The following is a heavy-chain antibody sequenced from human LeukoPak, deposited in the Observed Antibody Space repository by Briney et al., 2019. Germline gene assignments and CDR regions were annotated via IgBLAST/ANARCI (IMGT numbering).Heavy chain of an antibody. V-gene: IGHV3-11*04. CDR2: ISSSGGTI. D-gene: IGHD2-15*01. CDR1: GFTFSDYY. Sequence: GGSLRLSCAASGFTFSDYYMSWIRQAPGKGLEWVSYISSSGGTIYYADSVKGRFTISRDNAKNSLYLQMNSLRAEDTAVYYCARGCSGGSCYSDYYYYYMDVWGKGTTVTISS. CDR3: ARGCSGGSCYSDYYYYYMDV. J-gene: IGHJ6*03.